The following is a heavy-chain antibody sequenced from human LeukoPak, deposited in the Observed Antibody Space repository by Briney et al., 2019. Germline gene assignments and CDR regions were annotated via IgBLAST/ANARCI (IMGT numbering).Heavy chain of an antibody. V-gene: IGHV3-74*01. CDR3: GRLNEAGSD. Sequence: PGGSLRLSCAVSGFTFSSYWMHWVRQAPGKGLVWVSRIKSDGTETHYADSVQGRFIISRDNARNTLYLQMNSLRAEDTAVYYCGRLNEAGSDWGQGALVTVSS. D-gene: IGHD6-19*01. J-gene: IGHJ4*02. CDR1: GFTFSSYW. CDR2: IKSDGTET.